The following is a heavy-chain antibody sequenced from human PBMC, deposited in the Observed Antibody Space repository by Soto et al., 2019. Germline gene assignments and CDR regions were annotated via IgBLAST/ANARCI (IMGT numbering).Heavy chain of an antibody. V-gene: IGHV4-61*01. D-gene: IGHD2-15*01. J-gene: IGHJ5*02. CDR2: IYYSGST. CDR1: GGSVSTGSYY. CDR3: AREQRSIVSPWFDP. Sequence: QVQLQESGPGLVKPSETLSLTCTVSGGSVSTGSYYWSWIRQPPGKGLEWIGNIYYSGSTLYNPPLKSRVTISVDTSKSQFSLKLTSVTAADTAVYYCAREQRSIVSPWFDPWGQGTLVTVSS.